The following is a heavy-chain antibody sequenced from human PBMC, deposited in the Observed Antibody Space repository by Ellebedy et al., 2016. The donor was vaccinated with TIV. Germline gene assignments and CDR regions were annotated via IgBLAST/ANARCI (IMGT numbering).Heavy chain of an antibody. CDR3: ARDPEGAYYYGSGKFDY. J-gene: IGHJ4*02. CDR2: INAGNGNT. CDR1: GYTFTSHI. V-gene: IGHV1-3*01. D-gene: IGHD3-10*01. Sequence: ASVKVSCXASGYTFTSHIINRVRQAPGQRLEWLGWINAGNGNTKYSQKFQGRVTITRDTSTSTVYMEMSSLRSEDTAVFYCARDPEGAYYYGSGKFDYWGQGTLVTVSS.